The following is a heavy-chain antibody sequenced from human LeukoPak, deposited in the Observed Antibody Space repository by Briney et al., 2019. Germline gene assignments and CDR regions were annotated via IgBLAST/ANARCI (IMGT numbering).Heavy chain of an antibody. J-gene: IGHJ5*02. D-gene: IGHD3-9*01. CDR2: IWYDGSNK. Sequence: PGGSLRLSCAASGFTFSSYGMHWVRQAPGKGLEWVAVIWYDGSNKYYADSVKGRFTISRDNSKNTLYLQMNSLRAEDTAVYYCARVSPTYYDILTGYDNWFDPWGQGTLVTVSS. V-gene: IGHV3-33*01. CDR1: GFTFSSYG. CDR3: ARVSPTYYDILTGYDNWFDP.